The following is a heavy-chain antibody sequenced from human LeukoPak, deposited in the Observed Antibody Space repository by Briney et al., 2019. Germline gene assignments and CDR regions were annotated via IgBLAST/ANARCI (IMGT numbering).Heavy chain of an antibody. D-gene: IGHD2-2*02. CDR2: IIPIFGTA. CDR3: GRGHPVVPAAIPDY. CDR1: GGTFSSYA. J-gene: IGHJ4*02. V-gene: IGHV1-69*05. Sequence: TVKVSCKASGGTFSSYAISWVRQAPGQGLEWMGGIIPIFGTANYAQKFQGRVTITTDESTSTAYMELSSLRSEDTAVYYCGRGHPVVPAAIPDYWGQGTLVTVSS.